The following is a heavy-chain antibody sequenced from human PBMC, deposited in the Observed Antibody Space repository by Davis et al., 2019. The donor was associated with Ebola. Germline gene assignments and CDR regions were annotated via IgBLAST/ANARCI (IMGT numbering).Heavy chain of an antibody. J-gene: IGHJ4*02. CDR1: GGPISSYS. V-gene: IGHV4-59*08. CDR3: AGTYGGYVGY. Sequence: MPSETLSLPCTVSGGPISSYSWSWIRQPPGKGLEWIGYIYYSGSTNYNPSLKSRVTISVDTSKNQFSLKLSSVTAADTAVYYCAGTYGGYVGYWGQGTLVTVSS. D-gene: IGHD4/OR15-4a*01. CDR2: IYYSGST.